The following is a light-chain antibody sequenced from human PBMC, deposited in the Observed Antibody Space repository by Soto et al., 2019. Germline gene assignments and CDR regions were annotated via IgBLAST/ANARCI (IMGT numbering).Light chain of an antibody. CDR3: QHYDTFSWT. J-gene: IGKJ1*01. Sequence: DIQMTQSPSTLSVSLRDRITITCRASEDIDTSLAWFQQRPGKAPKVLIAGASGLMNGVPSTFSGSGSGTEFALTISSVQPDDFATYFCQHYDTFSWTFGQGTKVDI. V-gene: IGKV1-5*01. CDR1: EDIDTS. CDR2: GAS.